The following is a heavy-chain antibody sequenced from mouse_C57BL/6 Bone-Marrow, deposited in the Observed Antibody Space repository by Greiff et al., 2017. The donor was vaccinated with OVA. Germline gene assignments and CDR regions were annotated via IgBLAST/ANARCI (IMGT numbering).Heavy chain of an antibody. CDR1: GYTFTSYW. D-gene: IGHD1-1*01. CDR2: IDPSDSET. CDR3: HITTVGAFDV. Sequence: QVQLKQPGAELVRPGSSVKLSCKASGYTFTSYWMHWVKQRPIQGLEWIGNIDPSDSETHYNQKFKDKATLTVDKSSSTAYMQLSSLTSEDSSVYYCHITTVGAFDVWGTGTTVTVSS. V-gene: IGHV1-52*01. J-gene: IGHJ1*03.